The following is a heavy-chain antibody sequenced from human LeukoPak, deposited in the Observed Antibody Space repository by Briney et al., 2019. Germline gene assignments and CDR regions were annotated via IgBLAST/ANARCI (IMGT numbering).Heavy chain of an antibody. CDR2: INWNGGST. Sequence: GGSLRLSCAASGFTFDDYGMSWVRQAPGRGLEWVSGINWNGGSTGYADSLKGRFTISRDNANNSLYLQMNSLRVEDTALYYCARGSYYDTSGHYAFWGQGTLVTVSS. J-gene: IGHJ4*02. CDR3: ARGSYYDTSGHYAF. CDR1: GFTFDDYG. V-gene: IGHV3-20*04. D-gene: IGHD3-22*01.